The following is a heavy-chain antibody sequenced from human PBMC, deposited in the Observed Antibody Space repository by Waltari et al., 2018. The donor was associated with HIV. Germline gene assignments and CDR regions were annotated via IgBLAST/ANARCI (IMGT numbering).Heavy chain of an antibody. CDR3: ARDRIAVTGSYYYGMDV. D-gene: IGHD6-19*01. CDR1: GSTFTGLY. V-gene: IGHV1-2*02. Sequence: QVQLVQSGAEVTKPGASVKVSCRASGSTFTGLYMHWVRQAPGQGLEWMGWINPKSDGTNYAQKFQGRVTMTRDTSTSTAYMELSRLRSDDTALYYCARDRIAVTGSYYYGMDVWGQGTTVTVSS. CDR2: INPKSDGT. J-gene: IGHJ6*02.